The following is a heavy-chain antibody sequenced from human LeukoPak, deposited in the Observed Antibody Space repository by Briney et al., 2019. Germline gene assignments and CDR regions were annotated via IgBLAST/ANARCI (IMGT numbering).Heavy chain of an antibody. V-gene: IGHV3-48*03. CDR2: ISSSGSTI. CDR1: GFTFSSHE. Sequence: PGGSLRLSCAASGFTFSSHEMNWVRQPPGKGLECVSYISSSGSTIYYADSVKGRFTISRDNAKNSLYLQMNSLRAEDTAVYYCARDWGAGSAWCLGYWGQGTLVTVSS. D-gene: IGHD6-19*01. J-gene: IGHJ4*02. CDR3: ARDWGAGSAWCLGY.